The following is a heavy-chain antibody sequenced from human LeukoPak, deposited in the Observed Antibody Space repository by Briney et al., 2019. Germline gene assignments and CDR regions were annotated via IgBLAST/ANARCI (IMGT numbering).Heavy chain of an antibody. D-gene: IGHD2-15*01. Sequence: GGSLRLSCAASGFTFSGSAMHWVRQASGKGLEWVGRIRSKANSYATAYAASVKGRFTISRDDSKNTAYLQMNSLKTEDTAVYYCTRLRYCSGGSCDGDYWGQGTLVTVSS. CDR2: IRSKANSYAT. CDR3: TRLRYCSGGSCDGDY. J-gene: IGHJ4*02. CDR1: GFTFSGSA. V-gene: IGHV3-73*01.